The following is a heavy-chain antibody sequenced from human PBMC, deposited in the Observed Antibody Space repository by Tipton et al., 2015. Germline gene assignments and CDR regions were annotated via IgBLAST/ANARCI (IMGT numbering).Heavy chain of an antibody. CDR3: AGTDDFDESLYYSLEN. J-gene: IGHJ4*02. D-gene: IGHD3-10*01. Sequence: QSGAEVKKPGSSVKVSCKASGGAFSSYAFAWVRLAPGQGLGWMGGIIPMFERITYAQSFRGRVTFSATASTSTIYMELSSLRPEDAALYFCAGTDDFDESLYYSLENWGQGTLVTVSS. CDR1: GGAFSSYA. V-gene: IGHV1-69*01. CDR2: IIPMFERI.